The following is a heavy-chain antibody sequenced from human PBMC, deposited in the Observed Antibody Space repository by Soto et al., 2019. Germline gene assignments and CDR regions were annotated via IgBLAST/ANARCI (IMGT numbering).Heavy chain of an antibody. CDR2: IIPIFGTA. J-gene: IGHJ3*02. V-gene: IGHV1-69*13. Sequence: GASVKVSCKASGGTFSIYAISCVLQSPGQGLDWMGGIIPIFGTANYAQKFQGRVTITADESTSTAYMELSSLRSEDTAVYYCASSGWPPLGAFDIWGQGTMVTVSS. D-gene: IGHD6-19*01. CDR3: ASSGWPPLGAFDI. CDR1: GGTFSIYA.